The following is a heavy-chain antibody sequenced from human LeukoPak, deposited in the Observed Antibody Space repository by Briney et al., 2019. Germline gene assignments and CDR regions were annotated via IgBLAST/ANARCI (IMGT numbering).Heavy chain of an antibody. Sequence: GGSLRLSCVTSGFAFSRFGMTWVRQPPGKGLEWVASFDGNADGTYYADSVKGRCTISRDNSKNTLYLQMNSLRAEDTAIYYCAKPRIIGLGWAQFDYWGQGSLVTVSS. J-gene: IGHJ4*02. CDR2: FDGNADGT. D-gene: IGHD2-15*01. CDR3: AKPRIIGLGWAQFDY. CDR1: GFAFSRFG. V-gene: IGHV3-23*01.